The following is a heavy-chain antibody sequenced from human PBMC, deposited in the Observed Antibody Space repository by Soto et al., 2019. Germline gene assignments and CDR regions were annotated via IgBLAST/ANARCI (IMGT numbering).Heavy chain of an antibody. V-gene: IGHV4-28*03. CDR1: GYSISSSNW. CDR3: ARACFYGSGSYYCYGMDV. CDR2: IYYSGTT. Sequence: SETLSLTCAVSGYSISSSNWWGWIRQPPGKGLEWIGYIYYSGTTYYNPSLKSRVTMSVDTSKNQFSLKLSSVPAADTAFYYFARACFYGSGSYYCYGMDVWGQGTTVTVSS. D-gene: IGHD3-10*01. J-gene: IGHJ6*02.